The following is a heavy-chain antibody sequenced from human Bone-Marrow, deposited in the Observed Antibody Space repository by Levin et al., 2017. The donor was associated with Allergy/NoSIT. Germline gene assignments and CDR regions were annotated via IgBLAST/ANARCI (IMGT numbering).Heavy chain of an antibody. D-gene: IGHD4-17*01. CDR3: AKALGDYITYSYGMDV. Sequence: ASVKVSCGVSGVIFSSYAMSWVRQAPGRGLEWVSVIRGSGQTTYYADSVKGRFTITRDNSKNTLYLQMNSLRADDTAIYFCAKALGDYITYSYGMDVWGQGTTVTVSS. CDR2: IRGSGQTT. V-gene: IGHV3-23*01. J-gene: IGHJ6*02. CDR1: GVIFSSYA.